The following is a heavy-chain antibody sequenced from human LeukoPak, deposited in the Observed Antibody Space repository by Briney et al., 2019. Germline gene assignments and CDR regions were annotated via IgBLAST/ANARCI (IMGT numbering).Heavy chain of an antibody. V-gene: IGHV1-2*02. CDR2: INPNSGGT. CDR3: ARDLVLEYLHNFDY. J-gene: IGHJ4*02. CDR1: GYTFTGYY. D-gene: IGHD2-2*01. Sequence: ASVKVSCKASGYTFTGYYMHWVRQAPGQGLEWMGWINPNSGGTNYAQKFQGRVTMTRDTSISTAYMELSRLRSDDTAVYYCARDLVLEYLHNFDYWGQGTLVTVSS.